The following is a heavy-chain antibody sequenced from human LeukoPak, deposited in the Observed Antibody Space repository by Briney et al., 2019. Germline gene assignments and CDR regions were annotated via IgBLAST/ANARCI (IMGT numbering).Heavy chain of an antibody. J-gene: IGHJ4*02. D-gene: IGHD5-12*01. Sequence: GGSLRLSCAASGFTFSSYAMHWVRQAPGKGLEWVAVISYDGGNKYYADSVKGRFTISRDNSKNTLYLQMNSLRAEDTAVYYCARDVDIVATNTLDYWGQGTLVTVSS. V-gene: IGHV3-30-3*01. CDR2: ISYDGGNK. CDR1: GFTFSSYA. CDR3: ARDVDIVATNTLDY.